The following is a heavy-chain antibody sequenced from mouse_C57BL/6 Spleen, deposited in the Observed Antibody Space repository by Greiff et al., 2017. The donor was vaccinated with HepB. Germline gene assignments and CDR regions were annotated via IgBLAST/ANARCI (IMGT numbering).Heavy chain of an antibody. CDR1: GFTFNTYA. J-gene: IGHJ1*03. CDR3: VRGYGSSYGYFDV. Sequence: DAGGGLVQPKGSLKLSCAASGFTFNTYAMHWVRQAPGKGLECVARIRSKSSNYATYYADSVKDRFTISRDDSQSMLYLQMNNLKTEDTAMYYCVRGYGSSYGYFDVWGTGTTVTVSS. V-gene: IGHV10-3*01. D-gene: IGHD1-1*01. CDR2: IRSKSSNYAT.